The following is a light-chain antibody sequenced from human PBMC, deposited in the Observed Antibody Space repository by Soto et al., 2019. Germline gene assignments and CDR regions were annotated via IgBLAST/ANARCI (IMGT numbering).Light chain of an antibody. J-gene: IGKJ2*01. CDR1: QGISSF. CDR2: AAY. CDR3: QQLNTHPYT. Sequence: DIQLTQSPSFLSAAVGDRVTLTCRASQGISSFLAWYQQKPWKAPKLLISAAYTLQSGVPSRLSGSGSGKEFTLTISSLQTEDFATYYCQQLNTHPYTFGQGTKLQIK. V-gene: IGKV1-9*01.